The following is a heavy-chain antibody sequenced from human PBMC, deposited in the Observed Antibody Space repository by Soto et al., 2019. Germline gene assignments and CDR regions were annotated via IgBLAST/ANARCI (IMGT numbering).Heavy chain of an antibody. J-gene: IGHJ4*02. Sequence: PSETLSLTCTVSGGSISSGDYYWSWIRQPPGKGLEWIGYIYYSGSTYYNPSLKSRVTISVDTSKNQFSLKLSSVTAADTAVYYCARANYYDSSGYLYYFDYWGQGTLVTVS. CDR3: ARANYYDSSGYLYYFDY. V-gene: IGHV4-30-4*01. CDR1: GGSISSGDYY. CDR2: IYYSGST. D-gene: IGHD3-22*01.